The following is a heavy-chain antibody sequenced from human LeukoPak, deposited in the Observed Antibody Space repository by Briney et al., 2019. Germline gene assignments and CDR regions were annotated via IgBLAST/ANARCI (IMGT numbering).Heavy chain of an antibody. CDR3: AKDLLPGGVQH. CDR2: ISGSGGST. CDR1: GFTFSSYA. D-gene: IGHD4-17*01. V-gene: IGHV3-23*01. Sequence: GGSLRLSCAASGFTFSSYAMSWVRQAPGKGLEWVSAISGSGGSTYYADSVKGRFTISGDNSKNTLYLQMNSLRAEDTAVYYCAKDLLPGGVQHWGQGTLVTVSS. J-gene: IGHJ1*01.